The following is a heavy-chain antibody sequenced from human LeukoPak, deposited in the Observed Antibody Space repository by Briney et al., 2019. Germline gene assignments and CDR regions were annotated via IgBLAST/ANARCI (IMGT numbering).Heavy chain of an antibody. V-gene: IGHV1-2*02. CDR2: INPNSGGT. D-gene: IGHD6-6*01. CDR1: GYTFTGYY. CDR3: ARDLAARSYNWFDP. J-gene: IGHJ5*02. Sequence: ASVKVSCKASGYTFTGYYMHWVRQAPGQGLEWMGWINPNSGGTNYAQKFQGRVTMTRDTSISTAYMELSRLRSDDTAVYYCARDLAARSYNWFDPWGQGTLVTVSS.